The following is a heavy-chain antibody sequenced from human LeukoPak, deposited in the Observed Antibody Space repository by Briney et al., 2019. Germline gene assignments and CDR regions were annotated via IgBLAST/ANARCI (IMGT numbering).Heavy chain of an antibody. CDR2: IIPFLGIA. V-gene: IGHV1-69*04. CDR1: GGTFSSYA. J-gene: IGHJ6*02. Sequence: SSVKVSCKASGGTFSSYAISWVRQAPGQGLEWMGRIIPFLGIANYAQKFQGRVTITADKSTSTAYMELSSLRSEDTAVYYCARGSQYCSSTSCYDYYYGMDVWGQGTTVTVSS. CDR3: ARGSQYCSSTSCYDYYYGMDV. D-gene: IGHD2-2*01.